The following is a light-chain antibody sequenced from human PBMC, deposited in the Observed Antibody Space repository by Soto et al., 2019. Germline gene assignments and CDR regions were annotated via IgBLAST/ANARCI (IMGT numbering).Light chain of an antibody. CDR2: KAS. CDR3: QHYNSYSEA. CDR1: QTISSW. Sequence: DIQMTQSPSTLSGSVGDRVTITCRASQTISSWLVWYQQKPGKAPKLLIYKASTLTSGVPSRFSGRGSGTEFTLTISSLQPYDFATYYCQHYNSYSEAFGQGTKVELK. V-gene: IGKV1-5*03. J-gene: IGKJ1*01.